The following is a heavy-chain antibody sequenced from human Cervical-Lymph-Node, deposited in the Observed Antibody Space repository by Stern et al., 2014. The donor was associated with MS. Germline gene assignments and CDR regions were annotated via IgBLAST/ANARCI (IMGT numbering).Heavy chain of an antibody. J-gene: IGHJ6*02. CDR1: GDTFINFG. Sequence: VQLVESGADVKKPGSSVKVSCTASGDTFINFGISWVRQAPGQGLEWMGGFIPLFGTTEYAQKFQGGVTISADESATTVYMELSGLRSEDTAVYYCARDNDDNGMDVWGQGTTVTVTS. CDR3: ARDNDDNGMDV. D-gene: IGHD1-1*01. V-gene: IGHV1-69*01. CDR2: FIPLFGTT.